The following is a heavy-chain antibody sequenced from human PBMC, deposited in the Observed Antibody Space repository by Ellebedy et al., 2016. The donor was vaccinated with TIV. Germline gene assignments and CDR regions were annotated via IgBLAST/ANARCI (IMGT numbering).Heavy chain of an antibody. J-gene: IGHJ6*02. D-gene: IGHD6-19*01. Sequence: GESLKISCAASGFTFSSYWMHWVRQAPEKGLVWVSRINSDGSSTNYADPVKGRFTISRDNAKNSLYLQMNSLRAEDTAVYYCAREGIGSGWYYYGMDVWGQGTTVTVSS. CDR2: INSDGSST. CDR3: AREGIGSGWYYYGMDV. V-gene: IGHV3-74*01. CDR1: GFTFSSYW.